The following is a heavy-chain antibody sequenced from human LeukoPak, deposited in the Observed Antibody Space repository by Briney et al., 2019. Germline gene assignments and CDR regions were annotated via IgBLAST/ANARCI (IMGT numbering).Heavy chain of an antibody. D-gene: IGHD6-13*01. V-gene: IGHV4-59*01. Sequence: ASETLSLTCTVSGGSISRYYWSGIRQPPGKRLEWIGYIYYSGSTNYNPSLKSRVTISVDTSKNQFSLKLSSVTAADTAVYYCARGGIGAAAPVGYWGQGTLVTVSS. CDR1: GGSISRYY. CDR3: ARGGIGAAAPVGY. CDR2: IYYSGST. J-gene: IGHJ4*02.